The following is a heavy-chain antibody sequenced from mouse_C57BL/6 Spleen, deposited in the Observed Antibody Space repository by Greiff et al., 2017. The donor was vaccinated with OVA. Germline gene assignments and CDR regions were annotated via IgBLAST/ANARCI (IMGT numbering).Heavy chain of an antibody. CDR2: IYPGSGST. Sequence: VQLQQPGAELVKPGASVKMSCKASGYTFTSYWITWVKQRPGQGLEWIGDIYPGSGSTNYNEKFKSKATLTVDTSSSTAYMQLSSLTSEDSAVYYCAREGTSRGYCDVWGTGTTVTVSS. CDR3: AREGTSRGYCDV. D-gene: IGHD3-3*01. V-gene: IGHV1-55*01. J-gene: IGHJ1*03. CDR1: GYTFTSYW.